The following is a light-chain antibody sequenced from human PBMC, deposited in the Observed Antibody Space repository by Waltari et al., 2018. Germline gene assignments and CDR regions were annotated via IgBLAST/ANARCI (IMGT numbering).Light chain of an antibody. Sequence: DIQMTQSPSSLSASIGDRVTITCRASQDIRDDLGWYQQKPGEAPRRLIYGASTLQTGVPSRFSGSGSGTDFTLTISSLQPEDFATYYCQQGHSFPLTFGGGTKIDMK. CDR1: QDIRDD. CDR3: QQGHSFPLT. V-gene: IGKV1-17*01. CDR2: GAS. J-gene: IGKJ4*01.